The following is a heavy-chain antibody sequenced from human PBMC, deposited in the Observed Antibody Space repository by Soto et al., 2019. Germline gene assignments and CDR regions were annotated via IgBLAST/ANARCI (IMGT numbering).Heavy chain of an antibody. Sequence: QLQLVQSGAEVKKPGASVRVSCKASGFTFSTYGISWVRQAPGQGLEWMGWITASNGNTHYAQNLQGRVTMTTDTSKSTAYMEPRRLSSHDRAVYYCARGCSYGSYWHFGVWGRGTLGTVPS. J-gene: IGHJ2*01. CDR1: GFTFSTYG. D-gene: IGHD5-18*01. CDR2: ITASNGNT. V-gene: IGHV1-18*04. CDR3: ARGCSYGSYWHFGV.